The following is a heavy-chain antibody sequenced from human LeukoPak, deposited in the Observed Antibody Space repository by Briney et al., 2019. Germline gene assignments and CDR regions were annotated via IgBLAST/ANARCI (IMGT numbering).Heavy chain of an antibody. D-gene: IGHD4-17*01. CDR1: GFTVSSNY. Sequence: PGGSLRLSCAASGFTVSSNYMSWVRQAPGKGLEWVSVIYSGGSTYYADSVKGRFTISRGNSKNTLYLQMNSLRAEDTAVYYCAKLSGDGDYGFDYWGQGTLVTVSS. J-gene: IGHJ4*02. V-gene: IGHV3-53*01. CDR3: AKLSGDGDYGFDY. CDR2: IYSGGST.